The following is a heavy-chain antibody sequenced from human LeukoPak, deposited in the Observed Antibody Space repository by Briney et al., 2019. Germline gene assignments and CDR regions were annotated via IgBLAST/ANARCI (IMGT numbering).Heavy chain of an antibody. CDR2: ISGSGGGT. V-gene: IGHV3-23*01. Sequence: GGSLRLSCAASRFTFSTYAMSWVRQAAGKGLEWVSLISGSGGGTYYADSVKGRFTISRDNSKNTLYLQMNSLRAEDTAVYYCAKGQVPQGPLSSIRYDILTGYYTLDYWGQGTLVTVSS. D-gene: IGHD3-9*01. CDR3: AKGQVPQGPLSSIRYDILTGYYTLDY. J-gene: IGHJ4*02. CDR1: RFTFSTYA.